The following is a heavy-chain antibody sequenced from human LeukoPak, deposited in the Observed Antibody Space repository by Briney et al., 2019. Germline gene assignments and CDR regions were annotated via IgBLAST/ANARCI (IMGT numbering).Heavy chain of an antibody. Sequence: QPGRSLRLSCAASGFTFSSYGMHWVRQAPGKGLEWVAVISYDGSNKYYADSVKGRFTISRDNCKNTLYLQMNSLRAEDTAVYYCAKDPVFDYWGQGTLVTVSS. V-gene: IGHV3-30*18. J-gene: IGHJ4*02. CDR3: AKDPVFDY. CDR1: GFTFSSYG. CDR2: ISYDGSNK.